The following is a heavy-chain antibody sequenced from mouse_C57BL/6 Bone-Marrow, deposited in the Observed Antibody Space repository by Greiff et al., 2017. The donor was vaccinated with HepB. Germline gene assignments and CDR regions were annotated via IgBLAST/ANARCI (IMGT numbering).Heavy chain of an antibody. CDR2: ISDGGSYT. CDR3: ARDGNRFDY. V-gene: IGHV5-4*01. CDR1: GFTFSSYA. D-gene: IGHD4-1*01. Sequence: EVKLVESGGGLVKPGGSLKLSCAASGFTFSSYAMSWVRQTPEKRLEWVATISDGGSYTYYPDNVKGRFTISRDNAKNNLYLQMSHLKSEDTAMYYCARDGNRFDYWGQGTTLTVSS. J-gene: IGHJ2*01.